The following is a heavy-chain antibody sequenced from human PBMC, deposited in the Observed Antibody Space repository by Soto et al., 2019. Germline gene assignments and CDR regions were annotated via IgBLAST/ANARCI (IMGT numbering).Heavy chain of an antibody. J-gene: IGHJ6*02. CDR3: AKDFYTYAGTYYYGMDV. V-gene: IGHV3-30*18. CDR1: GFTFSSYG. Sequence: GGSLRLSCAASGFTFSSYGMHWVRQAPGKGLEWVAIISYDGSYKHYLDSVKGRFTISRDNSKNTLYLQMNSLRADDTAVYYCAKDFYTYAGTYYYGMDVWGQGTTVTVSS. D-gene: IGHD1-1*01. CDR2: ISYDGSYK.